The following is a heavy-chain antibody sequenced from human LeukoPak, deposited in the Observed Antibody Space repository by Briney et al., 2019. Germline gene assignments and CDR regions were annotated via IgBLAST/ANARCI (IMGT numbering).Heavy chain of an antibody. CDR2: IWYDGSNK. V-gene: IGHV3-33*01. Sequence: GGSLRLSCAASGFTFSSYGMHWVRQAPGKGLEWVAVIWYDGSNKYYADSVKGRFTISRDNSKNTLYLQMNSLRAEATAVYYCARARSNFGVVDYWGQGTLVTVSS. D-gene: IGHD3-10*01. J-gene: IGHJ4*02. CDR3: ARARSNFGVVDY. CDR1: GFTFSSYG.